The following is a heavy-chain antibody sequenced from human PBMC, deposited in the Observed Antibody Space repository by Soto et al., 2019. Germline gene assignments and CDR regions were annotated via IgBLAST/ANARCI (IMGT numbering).Heavy chain of an antibody. CDR2: IYYSGST. D-gene: IGHD2-2*01. V-gene: IGHV4-31*03. CDR3: ARAPDIVVVPAADDDAFDI. J-gene: IGHJ3*02. CDR1: GGSISSCGYY. Sequence: PSETLSLTCTVSGGSISSCGYYWSWIRQHPGKGLEWIGYIYYSGSTYYNPSLKSRVTISVDTSKSQFSLKLSSVTAADTAVYYCARAPDIVVVPAADDDAFDIWGQGTMVTVSS.